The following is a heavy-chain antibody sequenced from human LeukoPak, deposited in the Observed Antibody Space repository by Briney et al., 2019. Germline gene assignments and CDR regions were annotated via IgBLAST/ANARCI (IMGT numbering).Heavy chain of an antibody. CDR3: ARDATNFDY. CDR1: GFTFSNYW. J-gene: IGHJ4*02. CDR2: IKQDGSEK. D-gene: IGHD1-1*01. Sequence: PGGSLRLSCAASGFTFSNYWMTWVRQAPGKGLEWVANIKQDGSEKYYVDSVKGRFTISRDNAKNSLYLQMNSLRAEDTAVYYCARDATNFDYWGQGTLVTVSS. V-gene: IGHV3-7*03.